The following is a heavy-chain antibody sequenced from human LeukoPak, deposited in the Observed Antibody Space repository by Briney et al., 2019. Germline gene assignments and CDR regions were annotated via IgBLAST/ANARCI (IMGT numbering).Heavy chain of an antibody. CDR3: ATLVDGSGSYYYFDAFDI. J-gene: IGHJ3*02. CDR2: FDPEDGET. Sequence: ASVKVSCKVSGYTLTELSMHWVRQAPGKGLEWMGGFDPEDGETIYAQKFQGRVTMTEDTSTDTAYMELSSLRSEDTAVYYCATLVDGSGSYYYFDAFDIRGQGTMVTVSS. D-gene: IGHD3-10*01. V-gene: IGHV1-24*01. CDR1: GYTLTELS.